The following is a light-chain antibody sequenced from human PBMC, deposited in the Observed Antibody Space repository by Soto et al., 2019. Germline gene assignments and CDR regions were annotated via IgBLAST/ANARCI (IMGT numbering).Light chain of an antibody. J-gene: IGLJ2*01. CDR2: DVN. CDR3: TSWTTSTTMI. CDR1: SSDIGAYNF. V-gene: IGLV2-14*03. Sequence: QSALTQPASVSGSPGQSITISRTGPSSDIGAYNFVSWYQQHPGKAPKLMLYDVNIRPSGVSNRFSGSKSGNTASLTISGLQAEDEADYYCTSWTTSTTMIFGGGTKVTVL.